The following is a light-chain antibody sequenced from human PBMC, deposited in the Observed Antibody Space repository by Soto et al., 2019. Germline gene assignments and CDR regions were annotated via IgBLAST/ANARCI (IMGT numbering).Light chain of an antibody. Sequence: DIQMTQSPSSLSASVGDRVTITCRASQSISNYLNWYQQKPGKAPKLLIYAASSMQSGVPSRISGSGSETDFTLNISSLQPDDSATYYCQHSFSPLWTFGQGTKVEV. J-gene: IGKJ1*01. CDR2: AAS. CDR3: QHSFSPLWT. V-gene: IGKV1-39*01. CDR1: QSISNY.